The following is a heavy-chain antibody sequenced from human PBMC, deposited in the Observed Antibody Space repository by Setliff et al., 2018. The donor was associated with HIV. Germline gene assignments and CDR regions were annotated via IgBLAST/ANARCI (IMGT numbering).Heavy chain of an antibody. CDR2: INHSGSS. D-gene: IGHD4-17*01. CDR1: GGPLSAHH. Sequence: SETLSLTCAFYGGPLSAHHWGWIRQSPGKGLEWIGEINHSGSSKYNPSLKSRATMSVDTSKNQFSLKLSSVTAADSAVYYCARVGTTVTTRETYKWFDPWGQGTLVTVSS. V-gene: IGHV4-34*01. J-gene: IGHJ5*02. CDR3: ARVGTTVTTRETYKWFDP.